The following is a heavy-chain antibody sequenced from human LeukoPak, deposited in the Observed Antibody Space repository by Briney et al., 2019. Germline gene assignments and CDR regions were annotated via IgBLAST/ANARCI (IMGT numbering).Heavy chain of an antibody. CDR1: GGSFSGYY. V-gene: IGHV4-34*01. D-gene: IGHD6-13*01. CDR3: ASRVSYYFDY. CDR2: INHSGST. J-gene: IGHJ4*02. Sequence: SETLSLTCAVYGGSFSGYYWSWIRQPPGKGLEWIGEINHSGSTNYNPSLKSRVTISVDTSKNQFSLKLSSVTAADTAVYYCASRVSYYFDYWGRGTLVTVSS.